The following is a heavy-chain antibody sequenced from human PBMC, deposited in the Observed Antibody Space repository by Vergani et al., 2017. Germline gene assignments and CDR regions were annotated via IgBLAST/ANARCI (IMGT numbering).Heavy chain of an antibody. CDR1: GFSLSTSGVG. CDR2: IYWDDDK. Sequence: QITLKESGPTLVKPTQTLTLTCTFSGFSLSTSGVGVGWIRQPPGKALEWLALIYWDDDKRYRPSLKSRLTITKDTSKNQVVLTMTNMDPVDTATYYCAHRKLGGGCDAFDIWGQGTMVTVSS. J-gene: IGHJ3*02. CDR3: AHRKLGGGCDAFDI. V-gene: IGHV2-5*02. D-gene: IGHD7-27*01.